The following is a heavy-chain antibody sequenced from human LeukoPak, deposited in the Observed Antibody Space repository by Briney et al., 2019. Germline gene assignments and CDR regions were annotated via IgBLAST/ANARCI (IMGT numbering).Heavy chain of an antibody. CDR2: ISYDGSNK. CDR1: GFTFSSYA. Sequence: GGSLRLSCAASGFTFSSYAMHWVRQAPGKGLEWVAVISYDGSNKYYADSVKGRFTISRDNSKNTLYLQMSSLRVEDTALYYCAKTWDFDWREYFDYWGQGTLVTVSS. V-gene: IGHV3-30-3*02. D-gene: IGHD3-9*01. CDR3: AKTWDFDWREYFDY. J-gene: IGHJ4*02.